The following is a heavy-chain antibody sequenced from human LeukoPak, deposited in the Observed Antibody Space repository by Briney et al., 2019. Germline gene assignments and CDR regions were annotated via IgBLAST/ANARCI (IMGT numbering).Heavy chain of an antibody. Sequence: SETLSLTCAVYGVSFSGYYWSWIRQPPGKGLEWIGEINHSGSTNYNPSLKSRVPISIDTSKNQFSLRLSSVTAADTAVYYCARGAAGYSYGWGQGTLVTVSS. D-gene: IGHD5-18*01. CDR3: ARGAAGYSYG. J-gene: IGHJ4*02. V-gene: IGHV4-34*01. CDR2: INHSGST. CDR1: GVSFSGYY.